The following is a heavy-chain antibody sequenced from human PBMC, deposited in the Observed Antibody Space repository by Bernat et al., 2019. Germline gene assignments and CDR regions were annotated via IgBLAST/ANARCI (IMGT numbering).Heavy chain of an antibody. CDR1: GFTFRGYW. Sequence: EVQLVESGGGLVQPGGSLRLSCAASGFTFRGYWMTWVRQASGKGLEWVANIKQDGSEKYYVDSVKGRFTISRDNAKNSLDLQMNSLRAEDTAVYYCARVRSTSRNFDYWGQGTLVTVSS. D-gene: IGHD2-2*01. J-gene: IGHJ4*02. CDR2: IKQDGSEK. V-gene: IGHV3-7*03. CDR3: ARVRSTSRNFDY.